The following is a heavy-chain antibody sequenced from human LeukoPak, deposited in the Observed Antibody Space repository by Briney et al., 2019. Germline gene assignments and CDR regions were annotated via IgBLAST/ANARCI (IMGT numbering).Heavy chain of an antibody. Sequence: PGGSLRLSCAASGFTFSDYYMSWIRQAPGKGLEWVSYISTTGSTKYYADSVKGRFTTSRDNAKNSLYLQTSSLRAEDTAVYYCARVPTTVTYTDYWGQGTLVTVSS. V-gene: IGHV3-11*01. CDR1: GFTFSDYY. J-gene: IGHJ4*02. D-gene: IGHD4-17*01. CDR2: ISTTGSTK. CDR3: ARVPTTVTYTDY.